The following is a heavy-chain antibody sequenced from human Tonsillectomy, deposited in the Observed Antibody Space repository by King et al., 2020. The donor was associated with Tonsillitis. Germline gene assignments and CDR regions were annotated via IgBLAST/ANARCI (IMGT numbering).Heavy chain of an antibody. D-gene: IGHD3-9*01. V-gene: IGHV3-23*04. CDR1: GFTFSSYA. CDR2: ISGSGGSI. J-gene: IGHJ4*02. CDR3: AKEYYDILTSYYDRAFDY. Sequence: VQLVESGGGLVQPGGSLRLSCAASGFTFSSYAMSWVRQAPGKGLEWVSAISGSGGSIYYADSVKGRFTIPSDNSKKTLYLQVNSLRAEDTAVYYCAKEYYDILTSYYDRAFDYWGQGTLVTVSS.